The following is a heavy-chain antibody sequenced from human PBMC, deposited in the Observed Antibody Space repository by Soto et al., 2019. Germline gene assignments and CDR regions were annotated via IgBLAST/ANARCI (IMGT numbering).Heavy chain of an antibody. D-gene: IGHD3-22*01. CDR1: GGPFSGYA. J-gene: IGHJ4*01. V-gene: IGHV1-69*01. Sequence: VLLMQSGAEVKKPGSSVTVSCKASGGPFSGYAVSWVRQSLGRGLEWMGGIIPVFNTASYARNFQDRVTITPDESTSTAYMELRGLRSEDTAVYYCARATPIYSYDPSGYYYFEEWGHGTQVTVSS. CDR2: IIPVFNTA. CDR3: ARATPIYSYDPSGYYYFEE.